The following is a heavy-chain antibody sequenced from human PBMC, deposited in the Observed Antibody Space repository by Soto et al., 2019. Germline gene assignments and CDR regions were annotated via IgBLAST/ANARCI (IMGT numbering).Heavy chain of an antibody. J-gene: IGHJ4*02. Sequence: SVKVSCKASGGTFSRYSITWVRQAPGHGLEWIGRIIPIFGIASYAQKFQGRVTITADESTSTAYMELSSLRSDDTAVYYCARAVAVPADFDYWGQATLVTVSS. CDR1: GGTFSRYS. D-gene: IGHD6-19*01. CDR2: IIPIFGIA. V-gene: IGHV1-69*13. CDR3: ARAVAVPADFDY.